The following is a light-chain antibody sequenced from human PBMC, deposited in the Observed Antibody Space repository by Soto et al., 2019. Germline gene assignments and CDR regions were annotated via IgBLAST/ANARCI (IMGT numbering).Light chain of an antibody. CDR2: DAS. Sequence: EIVLTPSPAPLSFSPGERATLSCRASQSVSSYLAWYQQKPGQAPRLLIYDASNRATGIPARFSGSGSGTDFTLTISSLEPEDCAVYYCQQRSNWPPYTFGQGTKVDIK. J-gene: IGKJ2*01. CDR1: QSVSSY. V-gene: IGKV3-11*01. CDR3: QQRSNWPPYT.